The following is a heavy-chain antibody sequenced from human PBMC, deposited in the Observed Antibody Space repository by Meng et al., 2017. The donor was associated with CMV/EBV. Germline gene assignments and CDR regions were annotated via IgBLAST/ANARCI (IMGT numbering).Heavy chain of an antibody. CDR3: ARGSRWFDP. V-gene: IGHV4-38-2*02. J-gene: IGHJ5*02. Sequence: SETLSLTCTVSGYSISSGYYWGWIRQPPGKGLEWIGSIYHSGSTYYNPSLKSRVTISVDTSKNQFSLKLSYVTAADTAVYYCARGSRWFDPWGQGTLVTVSS. CDR2: IYHSGST. CDR1: GYSISSGYY.